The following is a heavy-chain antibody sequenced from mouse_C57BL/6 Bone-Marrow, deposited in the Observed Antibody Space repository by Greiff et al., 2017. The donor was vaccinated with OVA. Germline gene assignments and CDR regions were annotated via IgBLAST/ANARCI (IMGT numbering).Heavy chain of an antibody. CDR2: IDPENGDT. CDR3: TTHYGSSYSFAY. J-gene: IGHJ3*01. Sequence: EVQLQESGAELVRPGASVKLSCTASGFNIKDDYMHWVKQRPEQGLEWIGWIDPENGDTEYASKFQGKATITADTSSNTAYLQLSSLTSEDTAFYYCTTHYGSSYSFAYWGQGTLVTVSA. D-gene: IGHD1-1*01. V-gene: IGHV14-4*01. CDR1: GFNIKDDY.